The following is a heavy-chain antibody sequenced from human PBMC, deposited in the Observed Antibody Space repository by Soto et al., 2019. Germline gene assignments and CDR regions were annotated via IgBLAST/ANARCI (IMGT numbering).Heavy chain of an antibody. D-gene: IGHD3-22*01. V-gene: IGHV1-8*01. CDR3: AIKYYYDSSGYWSPRAFDI. J-gene: IGHJ3*02. CDR1: GYTFTSYD. CDR2: TNPNSGNT. Sequence: ASVKVSCKASGYTFTSYDINWVRQATGQGLEWMGWTNPNSGNTGYAQKFQGRVTMTRNTSISTAYMELSSLRSEDTAVYYCAIKYYYDSSGYWSPRAFDIWGQGTMVTVSS.